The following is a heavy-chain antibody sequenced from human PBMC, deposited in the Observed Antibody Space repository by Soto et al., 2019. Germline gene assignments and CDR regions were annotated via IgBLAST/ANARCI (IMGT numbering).Heavy chain of an antibody. V-gene: IGHV3-30*18. D-gene: IGHD2-8*01. CDR1: GFTFSSYG. CDR3: AKDCANGACYTTFDY. J-gene: IGHJ4*02. CDR2: TSYDGSNK. Sequence: LRLSCAASGFTFSSYGMHWVRQAPGKGLEWVAVTSYDGSNKYYADSVKGRFTISRDNSKNTLYLQMNSLRAEDTAVYYCAKDCANGACYTTFDYWGQGTLVTVSS.